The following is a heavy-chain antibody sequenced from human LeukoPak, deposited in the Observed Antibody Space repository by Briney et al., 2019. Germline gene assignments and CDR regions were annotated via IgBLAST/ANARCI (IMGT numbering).Heavy chain of an antibody. CDR3: ARHGGASYLYYFDY. J-gene: IGHJ4*02. CDR2: IYYSGGT. D-gene: IGHD1-26*01. V-gene: IGHV4-39*01. CDR1: GGSISNSNYY. Sequence: PSETLSLTCTVSGGSISNSNYYWGWLRQPPGRGLEWIGSIYYSGGTYYNPSLKSRVTISVDTSKNQFSLNLSSVTAADTAVFHCARHGGASYLYYFDYWGQGTLVTVSS.